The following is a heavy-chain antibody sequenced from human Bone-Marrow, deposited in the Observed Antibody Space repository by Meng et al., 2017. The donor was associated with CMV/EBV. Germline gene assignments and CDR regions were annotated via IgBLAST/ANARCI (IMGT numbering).Heavy chain of an antibody. CDR1: GFTFSSYE. CDR3: ARGLPYYDFWSGYFVSPDY. D-gene: IGHD3-3*01. V-gene: IGHV3-48*03. CDR2: ISSSGSTI. J-gene: IGHJ4*02. Sequence: GGSLRLSCAASGFTFSSYEMNWVRQAPGKGLEWVSYISSSGSTIYYADSVKGRFTISRDNAKTSLYLQMNSPRAEDTAVYYCARGLPYYDFWSGYFVSPDYWGQGTLVTVSS.